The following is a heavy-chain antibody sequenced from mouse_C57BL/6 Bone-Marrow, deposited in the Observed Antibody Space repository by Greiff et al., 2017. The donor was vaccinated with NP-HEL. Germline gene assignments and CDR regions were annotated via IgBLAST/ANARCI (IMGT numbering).Heavy chain of an antibody. CDR3: ARGDYSNYVGYFDV. J-gene: IGHJ1*03. D-gene: IGHD2-5*01. Sequence: VQLQQSGTELVKPGASVKLSCKASGYTFTSYWMHWVKQRPGQGLEWIGNINPSNGGTNYNEKFKSKATLTVDKSSSTAYMQLSSLTSEDSAVYDCARGDYSNYVGYFDVWGTGTTVTVSS. CDR2: INPSNGGT. CDR1: GYTFTSYW. V-gene: IGHV1-53*01.